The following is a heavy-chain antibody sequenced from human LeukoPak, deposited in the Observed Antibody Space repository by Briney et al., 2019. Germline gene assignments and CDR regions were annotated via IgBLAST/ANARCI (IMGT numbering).Heavy chain of an antibody. CDR2: IVGSGGST. Sequence: GGSLRLSCAASGFTFSSYAMSWIRQAPGKGLEWVSAIVGSGGSTYSADSVKGRFTISRDNSKNTLYLQMNSLRAEDTAVYYCAKPKSGSYPAYYFDYWGQRTLVTVSS. J-gene: IGHJ4*02. D-gene: IGHD1-26*01. CDR3: AKPKSGSYPAYYFDY. V-gene: IGHV3-23*01. CDR1: GFTFSSYA.